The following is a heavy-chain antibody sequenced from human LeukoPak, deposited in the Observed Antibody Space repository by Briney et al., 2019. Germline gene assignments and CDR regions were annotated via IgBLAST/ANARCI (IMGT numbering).Heavy chain of an antibody. CDR1: GGSVDTIDYY. CDR2: MYHTGSS. CDR3: AGDQGGSAHRHAFDI. V-gene: IGHV4-61*08. J-gene: IGHJ3*02. D-gene: IGHD1-26*01. Sequence: SETLSLTCTVSGGSVDTIDYYWSWFRQPPGKGLEWIGYMYHTGSSIYSPSLKSRLTISVDTSKNQFTLNLNSMTAADTAVYYCAGDQGGSAHRHAFDIWGQGTLVTVSS.